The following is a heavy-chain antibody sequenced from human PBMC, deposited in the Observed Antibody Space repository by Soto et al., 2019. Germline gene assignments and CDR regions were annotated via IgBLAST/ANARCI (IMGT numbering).Heavy chain of an antibody. CDR1: GGSISSGGYY. D-gene: IGHD2-2*01. CDR2: IYYSGST. V-gene: IGHV4-31*03. J-gene: IGHJ5*02. Sequence: SETLSLTCTVSGGSISSGGYYWSWIRQHPGKGLEWIGYIYYSGSTYYNPSLKSRVTISVDTSKNQFSLELSSVTAADTAVYYCAREEYQLLFGNSGGFDPWGQGTLVTVSS. CDR3: AREEYQLLFGNSGGFDP.